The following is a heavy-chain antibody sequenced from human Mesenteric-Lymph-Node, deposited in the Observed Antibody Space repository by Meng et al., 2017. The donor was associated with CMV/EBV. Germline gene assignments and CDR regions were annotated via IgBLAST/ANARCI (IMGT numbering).Heavy chain of an antibody. J-gene: IGHJ5*02. V-gene: IGHV4-39*07. D-gene: IGHD5-18*01. CDR2: IYDSGSA. CDR1: GGSNSSRSYY. CDR3: ARVAMTDTAMIP. Sequence: QLQGSGPGLVKPSVTLSLTCTVSGGSNSSRSYYWGWIRQPPGEGLEWIGSIYDSGSAFYNPSLKSRVTISVDTSNNQFSLKLSSVTAADTAIYYCARVAMTDTAMIPWGQGTLVTVSS.